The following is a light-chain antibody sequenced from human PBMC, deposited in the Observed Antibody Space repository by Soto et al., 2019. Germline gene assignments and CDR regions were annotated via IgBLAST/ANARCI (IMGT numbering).Light chain of an antibody. CDR3: QQVADFPLT. CDR2: GAT. J-gene: IGKJ3*01. V-gene: IGKV1-12*01. CDR1: QDVRNW. Sequence: IQMTPSPSTVSASVGDRVTITCRASQDVRNWIAWYQQRPGKAPKYLIHGATTLESGVPSRFSGSGSGTDFTLTISNVQPEDFAAYYCQQVADFPLTFGPGTKVNIK.